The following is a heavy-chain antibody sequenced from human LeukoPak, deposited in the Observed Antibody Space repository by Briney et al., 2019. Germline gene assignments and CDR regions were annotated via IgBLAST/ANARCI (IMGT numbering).Heavy chain of an antibody. CDR2: IIPDSGGT. CDR3: ARDDDSSGSDPAGAFDI. D-gene: IGHD3-22*01. V-gene: IGHV1-18*04. CDR1: GYTFTCYY. J-gene: IGHJ3*02. Sequence: ASVKVSCKASGYTFTCYYIHWVRQAPGQGLEWMGWIIPDSGGTNYAQKLQGRVTMTTDTSTSTAYMELRSLRSDDTAVYYCARDDDSSGSDPAGAFDIWGQGTMVTVSS.